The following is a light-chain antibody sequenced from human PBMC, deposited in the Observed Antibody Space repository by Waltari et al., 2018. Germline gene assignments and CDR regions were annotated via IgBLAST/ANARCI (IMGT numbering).Light chain of an antibody. CDR2: AAS. CDR1: QGISSY. V-gene: IGKV1-8*01. CDR3: QQYYSYPQT. J-gene: IGKJ2*01. Sequence: ALRMTQPPSSFSASTGDRVTITCRASQGISSYLAWYQQKPGKAPKLLIYAASTLQSGVPSRFSGSGSGTDFTLTISCLQSEDFATYYCQQYYSYPQTFGQGTKLEIK.